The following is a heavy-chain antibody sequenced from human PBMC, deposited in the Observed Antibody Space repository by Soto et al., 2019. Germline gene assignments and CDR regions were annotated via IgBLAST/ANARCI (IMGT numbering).Heavy chain of an antibody. V-gene: IGHV4-61*08. CDR2: ISYSGST. CDR3: ARDRFYSGLDV. J-gene: IGHJ6*02. CDR1: GGSVSSAGYY. Sequence: SETLSLTCTVSGGSVSSAGYYWSWIRQPPGKGLEWIGHISYSGSTNYNPPLKSRITISVDTSKNQFSPKLSSVTAADTAVYYCARDRFYSGLDVWGQGTTVTVSS.